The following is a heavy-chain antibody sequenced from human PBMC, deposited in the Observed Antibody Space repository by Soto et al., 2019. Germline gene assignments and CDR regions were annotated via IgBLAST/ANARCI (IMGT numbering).Heavy chain of an antibody. D-gene: IGHD2-8*02. V-gene: IGHV4-34*01. Sequence: SETLSLTCAVYGGSFSGYYWTWIRQPPGTGLEWIGEINHSGSTNYNPSLKSRENISEDTSKNQFSLKLTSVTAADTAVYYCARDKITGLFDYWGQGTLVTVS. CDR2: INHSGST. J-gene: IGHJ4*02. CDR1: GGSFSGYY. CDR3: ARDKITGLFDY.